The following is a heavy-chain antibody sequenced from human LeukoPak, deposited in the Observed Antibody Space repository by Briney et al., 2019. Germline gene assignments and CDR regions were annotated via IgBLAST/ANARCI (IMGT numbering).Heavy chain of an antibody. Sequence: SETLSLTCAVYGGSFSRYYWSWIRQSPGKGLEWIAEIDHRGDTNYNPSVKSRVTISVDTSKNQFSLKLSSVTAADTAVYYCARGTSHCFDYWGQGTLVTVSS. J-gene: IGHJ4*02. CDR2: IDHRGDT. CDR3: ARGTSHCFDY. CDR1: GGSFSRYY. V-gene: IGHV4-34*01. D-gene: IGHD2-2*01.